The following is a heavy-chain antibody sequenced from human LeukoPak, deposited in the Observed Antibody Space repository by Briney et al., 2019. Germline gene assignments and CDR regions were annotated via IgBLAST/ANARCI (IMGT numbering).Heavy chain of an antibody. CDR2: IRSKANSYAT. V-gene: IGHV3-73*01. CDR3: TRQSLAVALPGDHYYYYGMDV. CDR1: GFTFSGSA. Sequence: PGGSLRLSCAASGFTFSGSAMHWVRQASGKGLEWVGRIRSKANSYATAYAASVKGRFTISRDDSKNTAYLQMNSLKTEDTAVYYCTRQSLAVALPGDHYYYYGMDVWGQGTTVTVSS. D-gene: IGHD6-19*01. J-gene: IGHJ6*02.